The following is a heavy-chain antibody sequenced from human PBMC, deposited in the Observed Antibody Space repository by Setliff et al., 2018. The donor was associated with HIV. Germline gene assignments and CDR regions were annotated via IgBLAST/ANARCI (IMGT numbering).Heavy chain of an antibody. CDR2: IYHSGST. CDR1: GYSISSGYY. CDR3: ARAMRGVVRGLIGMYYFDY. J-gene: IGHJ4*02. Sequence: PSETLSLTCTVSGYSISSGYYWGWIRQPPGKGLEWIGSIYHSGSTYYNPSLKSRVTISVDTSKNQFSLKLSSVTAADTAVYYCARAMRGVVRGLIGMYYFDYWGQGILVTVSS. V-gene: IGHV4-38-2*02. D-gene: IGHD3-10*01.